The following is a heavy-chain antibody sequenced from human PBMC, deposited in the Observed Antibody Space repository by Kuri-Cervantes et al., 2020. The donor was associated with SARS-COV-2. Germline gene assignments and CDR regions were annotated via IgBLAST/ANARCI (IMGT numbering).Heavy chain of an antibody. D-gene: IGHD2-15*01. Sequence: LSLTCAVYGGSFSGYYWSWIRQPPGKGLEWVSYISYNSDTIRYAASVKGRFSISRDDAKNSLYLQMNSLRAEDTAVYYCARVGAQLQLGYCSGGSCYPYYFDYWGQGTLVTVSS. CDR1: GGSFSGYY. CDR2: ISYNSDTI. J-gene: IGHJ4*02. V-gene: IGHV3-11*04. CDR3: ARVGAQLQLGYCSGGSCYPYYFDY.